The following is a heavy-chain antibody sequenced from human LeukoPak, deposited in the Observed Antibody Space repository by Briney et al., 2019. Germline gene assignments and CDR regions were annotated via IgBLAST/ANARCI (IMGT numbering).Heavy chain of an antibody. Sequence: PGGSLRLSCTASGFVFSRDNMNWVRQAPGKGLEWVSHISENIYHADSVRGRFTISRDNAKNSLYLQMSNLRAEDTAVYYCVREIGRPKTFCFHSWGRGTLVIVSS. CDR2: ISENI. CDR3: VREIGRPKTFCFHS. CDR1: GFVFSRDN. D-gene: IGHD2-15*01. V-gene: IGHV3-69-1*01. J-gene: IGHJ5*02.